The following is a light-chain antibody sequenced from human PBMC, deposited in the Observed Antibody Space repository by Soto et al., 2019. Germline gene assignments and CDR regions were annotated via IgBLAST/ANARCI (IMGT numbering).Light chain of an antibody. Sequence: DIVMTQSPDSLAVSLGERATINCKSSQSLLSRSNNKNYFAWFQQRPGQPPKQIIYWASTRESGVPDRFSGSRSGTDFTLTFSSLQAEDVEVYSCQQDYSAQISFAGGTKVDIK. CDR1: QSLLSRSNNKNY. J-gene: IGKJ4*01. V-gene: IGKV4-1*01. CDR3: QQDYSAQIS. CDR2: WAS.